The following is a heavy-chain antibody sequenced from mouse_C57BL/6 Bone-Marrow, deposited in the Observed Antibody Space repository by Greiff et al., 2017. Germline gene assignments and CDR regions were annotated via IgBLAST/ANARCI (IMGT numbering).Heavy chain of an antibody. V-gene: IGHV1-55*01. Sequence: QVQLQQSGAELVKPGASVKMSCKASGYTFTSYWITWVKQRPGQGLEWIGDIYPGSGSTNYNEKFKSKATLTVDPSSSTAYMQLSSLTSEDSAVYYCSRRPRRGYYFDYWGQGTTLTVSS. J-gene: IGHJ2*01. CDR3: SRRPRRGYYFDY. CDR2: IYPGSGST. CDR1: GYTFTSYW.